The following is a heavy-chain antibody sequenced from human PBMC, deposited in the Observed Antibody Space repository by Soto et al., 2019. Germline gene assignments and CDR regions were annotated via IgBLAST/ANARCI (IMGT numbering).Heavy chain of an antibody. CDR3: EKDKGGGCDPYYFDY. D-gene: IGHD3-16*01. CDR1: GFTFSSYA. CDR2: ISGSGGST. V-gene: IGHV3-23*01. J-gene: IGHJ4*02. Sequence: GGSLRLSCAASGFTFSSYAMSWVRQAPGKGLEWVSAISGSGGSTYYADSVKGRFTISRDNSKNTLYLQMNSLRAEDTAVYCGEKDKGGGCDPYYFDYWGQGTLVTVSS.